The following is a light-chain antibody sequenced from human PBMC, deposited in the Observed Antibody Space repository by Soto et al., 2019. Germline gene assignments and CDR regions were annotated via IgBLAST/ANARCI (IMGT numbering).Light chain of an antibody. V-gene: IGKV3-15*01. CDR3: QQYNDWPPIT. CDR2: GAS. J-gene: IGKJ5*01. Sequence: EIGMTQSPATLSVSPGERATLSCRASQSLRSTLAWYQQKPGQAHRLLIYGASTRDTGIPARFSGSGSGTEFTLNIISLQSEDFAVYYYQQYNDWPPITFGQGTRLEIK. CDR1: QSLRST.